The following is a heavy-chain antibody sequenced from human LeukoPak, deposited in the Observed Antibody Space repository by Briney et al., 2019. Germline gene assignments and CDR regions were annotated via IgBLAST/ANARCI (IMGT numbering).Heavy chain of an antibody. CDR1: GYSFTTYW. D-gene: IGHD1-26*01. Sequence: GESLKISCKGSGYSFTTYWIGWVRQLPGKGLKWMGIIYPGDSDTRYSPSFQGQVTISADKSISTAYLQWTSLKASDTAMYYCARVSHSGSYIDAFDIWGQGTMVTVSS. CDR2: IYPGDSDT. V-gene: IGHV5-51*01. J-gene: IGHJ3*02. CDR3: ARVSHSGSYIDAFDI.